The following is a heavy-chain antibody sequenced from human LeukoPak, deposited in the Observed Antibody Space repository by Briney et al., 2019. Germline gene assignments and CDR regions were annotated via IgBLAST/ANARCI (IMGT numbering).Heavy chain of an antibody. CDR1: GYTFTGYY. V-gene: IGHV1-2*06. J-gene: IGHJ6*03. D-gene: IGHD2-15*01. Sequence: ASVKVSCKASGYTFTGYYMHWVRQAPGQGLEWMGRINPNSGGTKYAQKFQGRVTMTRDTSISTAYMELSRLRSDDTAVYYCASGWYYYYMDVWGKGTTVTVSS. CDR3: ASGWYYYYMDV. CDR2: INPNSGGT.